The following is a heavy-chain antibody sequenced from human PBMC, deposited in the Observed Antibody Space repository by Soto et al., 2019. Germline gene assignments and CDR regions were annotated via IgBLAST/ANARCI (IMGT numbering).Heavy chain of an antibody. D-gene: IGHD2-15*01. Sequence: GGSLRLSCAASGFTFSSYDMHWVRQATGKGLEWVSAIGTAGDTYYPGSVKGRFTISRENAKNSLYLQMNSLRAEDTAVYYCAREARNCSGGSCYSVPGWRYYYYYGMDVWGQGTTVTVSS. CDR3: AREARNCSGGSCYSVPGWRYYYYYGMDV. V-gene: IGHV3-13*01. CDR2: IGTAGDT. J-gene: IGHJ6*02. CDR1: GFTFSSYD.